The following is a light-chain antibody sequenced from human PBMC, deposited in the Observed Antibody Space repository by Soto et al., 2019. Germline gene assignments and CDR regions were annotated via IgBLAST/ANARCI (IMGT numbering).Light chain of an antibody. V-gene: IGLV1-40*01. CDR2: ANS. CDR1: SSNIGAGYD. Sequence: QSVLTQPPSVSGAPGQRVTISCTGSSSNIGAGYDVHWYQQLPGTAPKLLIYANSNRPSGVPDRFSGSKSGTSASLAITGFQAEDEADYYCQSYDSSLSGVVFGGGTKLTVL. J-gene: IGLJ2*01. CDR3: QSYDSSLSGVV.